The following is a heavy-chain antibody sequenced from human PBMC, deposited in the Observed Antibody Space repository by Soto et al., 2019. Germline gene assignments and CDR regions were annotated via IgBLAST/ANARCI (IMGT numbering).Heavy chain of an antibody. CDR1: WFTVSSNY. Sequence: VGSLRLSCAASWFTVSSNYMSWVRQAPGKGLEWVSVIYSGGSTYYADSVKGRFTISRDNSKNTLYLQMNSLRAEDTAVYYCARDSHYGGNSNYYYYGMDVWGQGTTVTVSS. J-gene: IGHJ6*02. CDR2: IYSGGST. V-gene: IGHV3-53*01. CDR3: ARDSHYGGNSNYYYYGMDV. D-gene: IGHD4-17*01.